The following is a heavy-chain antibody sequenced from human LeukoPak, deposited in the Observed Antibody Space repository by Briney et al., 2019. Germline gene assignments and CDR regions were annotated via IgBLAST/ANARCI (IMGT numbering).Heavy chain of an antibody. CDR1: GFTFSRSW. CDR3: ARARTLAVVPAAMPYYFDF. D-gene: IGHD2-2*01. Sequence: PGGSLRLSCAASGFTFSRSWMSSVRRALGKGLEWVANIKQDGSEKYHVDSVKGRFTISRDNAKNSLFLQMNSLRAEDTAVYYCARARTLAVVPAAMPYYFDFWGQGTLVSVSS. CDR2: IKQDGSEK. J-gene: IGHJ4*02. V-gene: IGHV3-7*01.